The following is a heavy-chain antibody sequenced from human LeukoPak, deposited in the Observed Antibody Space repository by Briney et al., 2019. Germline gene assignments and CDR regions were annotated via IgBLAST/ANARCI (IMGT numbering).Heavy chain of an antibody. D-gene: IGHD6-6*01. Sequence: SVKVSCKASGGTFRSYAISWVRQAPGQGLEWMGGIIPIFGTANYAQKFQGRVTITTDESTSTAYMELSSLRSEDTAVYYCARDSGSSSSVSDYYYYMDVWGKGTTVTVSS. J-gene: IGHJ6*03. CDR1: GGTFRSYA. V-gene: IGHV1-69*05. CDR2: IIPIFGTA. CDR3: ARDSGSSSSVSDYYYYMDV.